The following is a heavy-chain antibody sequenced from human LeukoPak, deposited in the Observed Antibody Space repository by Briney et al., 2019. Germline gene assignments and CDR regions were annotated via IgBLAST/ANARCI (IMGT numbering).Heavy chain of an antibody. Sequence: SQTLSLTCAISGDSVSSNSAAWNWIRQSPSRGLEWLGRTYYRSKWYHDYGRSVKSRITINPDTSKNQFSLQLNSVTLEDTAVYYCARELELHRSYNWFDPWAQGTLVTVSS. CDR3: ARELELHRSYNWFDP. V-gene: IGHV6-1*01. CDR1: GDSVSSNSAA. D-gene: IGHD1-7*01. CDR2: TYYRSKWYH. J-gene: IGHJ5*02.